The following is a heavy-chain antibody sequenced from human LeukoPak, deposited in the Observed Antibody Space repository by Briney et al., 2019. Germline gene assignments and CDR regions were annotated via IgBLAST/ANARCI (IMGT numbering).Heavy chain of an antibody. CDR3: ASRSSGWYKPSFDI. D-gene: IGHD6-19*01. J-gene: IGHJ3*02. CDR1: GYTFTSYG. CDR2: ISAYNGNT. Sequence: ASVKVSCKASGYTFTSYGISWVRQAPGQGLEWMGWISAYNGNTNYAQKLQGRVTMTTDTSTSTAYMELRSLRSDDTAVYYCASRSSGWYKPSFDIWGQGTMVTVSS. V-gene: IGHV1-18*01.